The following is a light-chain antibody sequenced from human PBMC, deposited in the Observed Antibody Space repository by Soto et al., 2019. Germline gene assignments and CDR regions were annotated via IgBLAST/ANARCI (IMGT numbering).Light chain of an antibody. Sequence: EIVMTQSPATLSVSPGERATLSCRASQSVSNNLAWYKQKPGQAPRLLIYGASTRATGLPDRISGSGSGTEFTLTISSLQSEDFAIYYFQQYNDWPLTFGGGTQVEIK. CDR2: GAS. V-gene: IGKV3-15*01. CDR3: QQYNDWPLT. J-gene: IGKJ4*01. CDR1: QSVSNN.